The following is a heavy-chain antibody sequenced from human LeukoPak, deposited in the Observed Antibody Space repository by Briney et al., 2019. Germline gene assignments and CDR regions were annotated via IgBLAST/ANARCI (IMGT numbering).Heavy chain of an antibody. J-gene: IGHJ4*02. CDR3: ARVNGGSYGGSIDY. D-gene: IGHD1-26*01. V-gene: IGHV4-4*02. CDR1: SGSISSSNW. CDR2: IYHSGII. Sequence: SETLSLTCGVSSGSISSSNWWSWVRQPPGKGLEWIGDIYHSGIINYNPSLKSRVTISVDKSKNQFSLKLRSVTAADTAMYYCARVNGGSYGGSIDYWGQGTLVTVSS.